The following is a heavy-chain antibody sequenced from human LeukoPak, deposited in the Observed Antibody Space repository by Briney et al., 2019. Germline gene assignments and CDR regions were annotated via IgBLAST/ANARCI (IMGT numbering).Heavy chain of an antibody. CDR3: ARGPDGGNSLRYFDY. CDR1: GGSISSGSYY. Sequence: PSETLSLTCTVSGGSISSGSYYWGCIRQPPGKGLEWIGSIYYSGSTYYNPSLKGRVTISVDTSKNQFSLKLNSVTAAATAVYYCARGPDGGNSLRYFDYWGQGTLVTVSS. CDR2: IYYSGST. J-gene: IGHJ4*02. V-gene: IGHV4-39*01. D-gene: IGHD4-23*01.